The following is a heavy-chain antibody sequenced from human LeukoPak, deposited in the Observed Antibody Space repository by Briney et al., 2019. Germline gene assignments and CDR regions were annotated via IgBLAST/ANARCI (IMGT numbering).Heavy chain of an antibody. J-gene: IGHJ3*02. Sequence: SETLSLTCAVSGGSISSSNWWSWVRQPPGKGLEWIGEIYHSGSTYYNPSLKSRVTISVDTSKNQFSLKLSSVTAADTAVYYCAKTYYDILTGWFNPRGAFDIWGQGTMVTVSS. CDR1: GGSISSSNW. D-gene: IGHD3-9*01. CDR3: AKTYYDILTGWFNPRGAFDI. CDR2: IYHSGST. V-gene: IGHV4-4*02.